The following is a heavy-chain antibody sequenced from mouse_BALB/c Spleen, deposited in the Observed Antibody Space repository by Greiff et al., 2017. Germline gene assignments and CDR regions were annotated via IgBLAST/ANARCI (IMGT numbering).Heavy chain of an antibody. V-gene: IGHV1-55*01. CDR3: ARDSRFYAMDY. J-gene: IGHJ4*01. CDR2: IYPGSGST. Sequence: QVQLQQPGAELVKPGTSVKLSCKASGYNFTSYWINWVKLRPGQGLEWIGDIYPGSGSTNYNEKFKSKATLTVDTSSSTAYMQLSSLASEDSALYYCARDSRFYAMDYWGQGTSVTVSS. CDR1: GYNFTSYW.